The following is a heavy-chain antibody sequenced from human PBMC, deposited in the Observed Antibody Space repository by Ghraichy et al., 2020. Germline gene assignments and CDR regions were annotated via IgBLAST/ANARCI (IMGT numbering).Heavy chain of an antibody. Sequence: GESLNISCAASGFTFSSYAMSWVRQAPGKGLEWVSAISGSGGSTYYADSVKGRFTISRDNSKNTLYLQMNSLRAEDTAVYNCAKGSDIVVVPAADFDYWGQGTLVTVSS. CDR3: AKGSDIVVVPAADFDY. CDR2: ISGSGGST. CDR1: GFTFSSYA. V-gene: IGHV3-23*01. D-gene: IGHD2-2*01. J-gene: IGHJ4*02.